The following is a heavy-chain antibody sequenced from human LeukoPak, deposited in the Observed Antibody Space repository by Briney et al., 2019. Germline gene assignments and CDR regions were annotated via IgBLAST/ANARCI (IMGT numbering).Heavy chain of an antibody. CDR1: GFTFSSYD. J-gene: IGHJ4*02. CDR2: ISYDGSNK. V-gene: IGHV3-30*03. CDR3: AAERRRKDLDY. Sequence: PGGSLRLSCAASGFTFSSYDMHWVRQAPGKGLEWVAVISYDGSNKYYVDSVKGRFTISRDNSKNTLYLQMNSLRAEDTAVYYCAAERRRKDLDYWGQGTLVTVSS. D-gene: IGHD1-1*01.